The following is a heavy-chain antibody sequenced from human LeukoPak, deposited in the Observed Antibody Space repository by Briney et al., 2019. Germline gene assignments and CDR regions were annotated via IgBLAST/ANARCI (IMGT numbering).Heavy chain of an antibody. CDR1: GGSISSYY. V-gene: IGHV4-59*08. D-gene: IGHD2-2*01. CDR3: ARLSGPTIVVVPAAECNWFDP. J-gene: IGHJ5*02. Sequence: PSETLSLTCTVSGGSISSYYWSWIRQPPGKGLEWIGYIYYSGSTNYNPSLKSRVTISVDTSKNQFSLKLSSVTAADTAVYYCARLSGPTIVVVPAAECNWFDPWGQGTLVTVSS. CDR2: IYYSGST.